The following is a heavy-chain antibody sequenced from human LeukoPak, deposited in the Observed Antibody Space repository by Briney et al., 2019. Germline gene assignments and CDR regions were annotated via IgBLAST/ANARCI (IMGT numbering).Heavy chain of an antibody. J-gene: IGHJ6*02. D-gene: IGHD1-26*01. CDR2: IYYSGST. CDR1: GGSISSYY. CDR3: ARDYRELLRDLSGGPSLYYYYYGMDV. Sequence: PSETLSLTCTVSGGSISSYYWSWIRQPPGKGLEWIGYIYYSGSTNYNPSLKSRVTISVDTSKNQFSLKLSSVTAADTAVYYCARDYRELLRDLSGGPSLYYYYYGMDVWGQGTTXTVSS. V-gene: IGHV4-59*01.